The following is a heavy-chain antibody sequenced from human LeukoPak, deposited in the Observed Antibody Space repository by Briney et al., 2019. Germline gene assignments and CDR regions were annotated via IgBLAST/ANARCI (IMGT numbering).Heavy chain of an antibody. CDR1: GFTFSSYA. D-gene: IGHD5-18*01. Sequence: TGGSLRLSCAASGFTFSSYAMSWVRQAPGKGLEWVSAISGSGGSTYYADSVKGRFTISRDNSKNTLYLQMNSLRAEDTATYYCATYRQIQVPFEFWGQGTLVTVSS. CDR3: ATYRQIQVPFEF. CDR2: ISGSGGST. J-gene: IGHJ4*02. V-gene: IGHV3-23*01.